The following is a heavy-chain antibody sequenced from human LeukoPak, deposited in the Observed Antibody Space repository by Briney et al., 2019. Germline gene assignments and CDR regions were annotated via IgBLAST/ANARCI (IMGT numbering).Heavy chain of an antibody. Sequence: GGSLRLSCAASGFTFSSYGMHWVRQAPGKGLEWVAVISYDGSNKYYADSVKGRFTISRDNSKNTLYLQMNSLRAEDTAVYYCAKGGKVPAAISASWYSFSSSEFDYWGQGTPVTVSS. V-gene: IGHV3-30*18. D-gene: IGHD2-2*01. J-gene: IGHJ4*02. CDR3: AKGGKVPAAISASWYSFSSSEFDY. CDR2: ISYDGSNK. CDR1: GFTFSSYG.